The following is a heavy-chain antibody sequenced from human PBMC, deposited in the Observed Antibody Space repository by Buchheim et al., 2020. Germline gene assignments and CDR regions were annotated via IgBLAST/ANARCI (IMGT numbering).Heavy chain of an antibody. J-gene: IGHJ5*02. Sequence: EVQLLESGGGLVQPGGSLRLSCAASGFTFSSYAMSWVRQAPGKGLEWVSAISGSGGSTYYADSVKGRFTISRDKSKNTLYLQMNSLRAEDTAVYYCAKDLYYDILTDQNWFDPWGQGTL. CDR1: GFTFSSYA. V-gene: IGHV3-23*01. D-gene: IGHD3-9*01. CDR2: ISGSGGST. CDR3: AKDLYYDILTDQNWFDP.